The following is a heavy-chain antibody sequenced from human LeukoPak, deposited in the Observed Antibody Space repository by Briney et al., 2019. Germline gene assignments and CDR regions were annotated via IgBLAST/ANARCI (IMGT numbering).Heavy chain of an antibody. CDR2: IYPGDSDT. CDR1: GYSFTSYW. V-gene: IGHV5-51*01. D-gene: IGHD3-22*01. J-gene: IGHJ4*02. Sequence: GESLKISCKGSGYSFTSYWIGWVRQMPGKGLEWMGIIYPGDSDTRYSPPFQGQVTISADKSISTAYLQWSSLKASDTAMYYCARRGPGDTMIVPRSLYYFDYWGQGTLVTVSS. CDR3: ARRGPGDTMIVPRSLYYFDY.